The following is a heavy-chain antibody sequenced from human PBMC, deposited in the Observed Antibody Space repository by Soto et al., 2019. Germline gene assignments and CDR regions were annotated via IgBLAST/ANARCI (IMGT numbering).Heavy chain of an antibody. D-gene: IGHD3-10*01. V-gene: IGHV1-18*01. CDR3: ARFEEARKDYYYGMDV. CDR2: ISAYNGNT. J-gene: IGHJ6*02. CDR1: GYTFTSYG. Sequence: QVQLVQSGAEVKKPGASVKVSCKASGYTFTSYGIRWVRQAPGQGLEWMGWISAYNGNTNYAQRLQGRVPMTTDTSTSTAYMELRSLRSDDTAVYYCARFEEARKDYYYGMDVWGQGTTVTVAS.